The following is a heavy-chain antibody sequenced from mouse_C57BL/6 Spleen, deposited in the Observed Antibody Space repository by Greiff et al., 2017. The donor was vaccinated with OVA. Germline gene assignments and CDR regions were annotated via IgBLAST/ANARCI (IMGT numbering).Heavy chain of an antibody. Sequence: VQLQQPGAELVMPGASVKLSCKASGYTFTSYWMHWVKQRPGQGLEWIGEIDPSDSYTNYNQKVKGKSTLTADKSSSTAYMQLSSLTSEDSAVYYCARSGPLYYSAWFSYWGHGTLVTVSA. V-gene: IGHV1-69*01. J-gene: IGHJ3*01. CDR3: ARSGPLYYSAWFSY. CDR2: IDPSDSYT. D-gene: IGHD3-2*02. CDR1: GYTFTSYW.